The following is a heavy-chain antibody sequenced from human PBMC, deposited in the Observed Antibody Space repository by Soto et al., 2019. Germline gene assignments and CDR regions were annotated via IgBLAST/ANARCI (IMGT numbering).Heavy chain of an antibody. CDR2: INPNSGGT. D-gene: IGHD6-13*01. V-gene: IGHV1-2*02. CDR1: GYTFIVYY. Sequence: ASVKVSCKASGYTFIVYYIHWVRQAPGQGLEWMGWINPNSGGTNYAQKFQGRVTMTRDTSISTAYMELSRLRSDDTAVYYCARDNDYSSSWLFDWGQGTLVTV. J-gene: IGHJ4*02. CDR3: ARDNDYSSSWLFD.